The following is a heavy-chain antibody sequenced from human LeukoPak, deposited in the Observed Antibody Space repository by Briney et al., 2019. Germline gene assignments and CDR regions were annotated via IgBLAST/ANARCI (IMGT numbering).Heavy chain of an antibody. Sequence: GGSLTLSCAASGFTFSSYAMSWVRQAPGKGLDWVSAISRSGGSTYYADSAKGRFTISRDNSKKPLYLQMNRLRAEDTDVYYCAKGAYCGGDCYPDYFDYWGQGTLVTVSS. J-gene: IGHJ4*02. D-gene: IGHD2-21*02. CDR3: AKGAYCGGDCYPDYFDY. CDR2: ISRSGGST. CDR1: GFTFSSYA. V-gene: IGHV3-23*01.